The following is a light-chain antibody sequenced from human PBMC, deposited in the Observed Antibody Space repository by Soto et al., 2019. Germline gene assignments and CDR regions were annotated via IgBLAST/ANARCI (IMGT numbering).Light chain of an antibody. Sequence: DIQVTQSPSSLSASVGDRVTITCRSSQTISNYLNWYQQKPGKAPKLLIYAASSLQSGVPLRFSGSGSGTDFTLTITSLQPEDFATYYCPQSYTTPPTSGGGTMVDIK. CDR3: PQSYTTPPT. J-gene: IGKJ4*01. V-gene: IGKV1-39*01. CDR1: QTISNY. CDR2: AAS.